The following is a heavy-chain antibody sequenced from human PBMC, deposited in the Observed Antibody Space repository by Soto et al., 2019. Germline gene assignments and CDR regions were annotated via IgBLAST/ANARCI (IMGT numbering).Heavy chain of an antibody. J-gene: IGHJ6*02. CDR2: AWYDGSNG. V-gene: IGHV3-33*08. Sequence: LRLSCAASGFIFSSYWMHWVRQAPGKGLEWVAGAWYDGSNGVSADSVKGRFTISGDNSKNTLYLQMTSLRAEDTAVYYCARDPRTARASAMDVWGQGTTVTV. CDR3: ARDPRTARASAMDV. CDR1: GFIFSSYW. D-gene: IGHD6-6*01.